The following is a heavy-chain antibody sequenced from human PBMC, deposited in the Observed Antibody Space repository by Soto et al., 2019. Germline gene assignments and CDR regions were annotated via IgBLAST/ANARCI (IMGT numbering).Heavy chain of an antibody. V-gene: IGHV4-34*01. J-gene: IGHJ4*02. D-gene: IGHD5-12*01. CDR3: ARGRRWLQPGPYFDY. CDR1: GGSFSGYY. Sequence: QVQLQQWGAGLLKPSETLSLTCAVYGGSFSGYYWSWIRQPPGKGLEWIGEINHSGSTNYNPCLKSQVTISVDTSKHQFSLKLSAVTAADTAVYYCARGRRWLQPGPYFDYWGQGTLVTVSS. CDR2: INHSGST.